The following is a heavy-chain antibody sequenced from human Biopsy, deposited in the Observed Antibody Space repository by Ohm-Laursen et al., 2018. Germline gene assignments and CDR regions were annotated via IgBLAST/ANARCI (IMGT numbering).Heavy chain of an antibody. J-gene: IGHJ6*01. CDR3: ARDKTVLNYYFASDV. D-gene: IGHD2/OR15-2a*01. V-gene: IGHV1-69*04. CDR1: GGTFTTYG. Sequence: SSVTASCKASGGTFTTYGITWVRQAPGQGLEWVGRIISMVGTPKYAQKFQGRATITVDKSTSTAYLDLSSLKSEDTAVYYCARDKTVLNYYFASDVWGQGTTVTVSS. CDR2: IISMVGTP.